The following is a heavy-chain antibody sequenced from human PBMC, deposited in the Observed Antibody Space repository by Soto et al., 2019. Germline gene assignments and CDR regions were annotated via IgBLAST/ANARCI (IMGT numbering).Heavy chain of an antibody. D-gene: IGHD2-8*01. CDR3: AKYCSSDVCFDY. J-gene: IGHJ4*02. V-gene: IGHV3-48*02. CDR1: VFTFSSCS. Sequence: VGSLRLSCASSVFTFSSCSMNCVRQAPGKWLEWVSFISGSGDTKYYADSVKGRFTISRDNAKNSLYLQMSSLRDEDTAVYYCAKYCSSDVCFDYWGQGTLIPVS. CDR2: ISGSGDTK.